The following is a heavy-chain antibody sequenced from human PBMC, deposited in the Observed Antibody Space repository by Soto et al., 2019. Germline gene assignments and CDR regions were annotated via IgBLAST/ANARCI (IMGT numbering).Heavy chain of an antibody. D-gene: IGHD2-15*01. J-gene: IGHJ6*02. CDR1: GGTFSSYA. CDR3: ASHRGRGGGPPPSYYSSYGRDV. V-gene: IGHV1-69*01. Sequence: QVQLVQSGAEVKKPGSSVKVSCKASGGTFSSYAISWVRQAPGQGLEWMGGIIPIFGTANYAQKFQGRVTITADESTSTANMELGGRRSEDRAVYYWASHRGRGGGPPPSYYSSYGRDVGGQGTPVPVPS. CDR2: IIPIFGTA.